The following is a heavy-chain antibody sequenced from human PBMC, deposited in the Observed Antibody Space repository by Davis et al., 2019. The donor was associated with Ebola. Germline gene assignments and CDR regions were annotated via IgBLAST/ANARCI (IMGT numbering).Heavy chain of an antibody. CDR1: GFTFNKYW. Sequence: GESLKISCTASGFTFNKYWMHWVRLAPEKGLVWVSHITSDGRITRYADSVKGRFTISRDNAQNTLFLQMNSLRVEDTAVYFCARGGAVAPDWGPGTLVTVSS. V-gene: IGHV3-74*01. D-gene: IGHD4-23*01. CDR3: ARGGAVAPD. J-gene: IGHJ4*02. CDR2: ITSDGRIT.